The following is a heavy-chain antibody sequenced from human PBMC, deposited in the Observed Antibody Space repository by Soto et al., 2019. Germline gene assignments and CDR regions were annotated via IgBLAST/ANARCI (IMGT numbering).Heavy chain of an antibody. Sequence: GKGLEWVSAISGSGGSTYYADSVKGRLTISRDNSKNTLYLQMNSLRAEDTAVYYCAKDRVVVVPAAFDYWGQGTLVTVSS. D-gene: IGHD2-2*01. V-gene: IGHV3-23*01. J-gene: IGHJ4*02. CDR3: AKDRVVVVPAAFDY. CDR2: ISGSGGST.